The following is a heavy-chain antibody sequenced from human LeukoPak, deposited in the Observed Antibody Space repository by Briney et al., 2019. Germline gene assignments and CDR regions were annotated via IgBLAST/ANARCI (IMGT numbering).Heavy chain of an antibody. Sequence: SETLSLTCTVSNGSITSYYWSWIRQPPGKGLEWIGYISYSGSTNYNPSLRSRVTISVDTSKNQFSLNLSSMTAADAAMYYCARDTVYGSSYNAFDIWGQGTMVTVSS. CDR1: NGSITSYY. J-gene: IGHJ3*02. V-gene: IGHV4-59*01. D-gene: IGHD6-6*01. CDR2: ISYSGST. CDR3: ARDTVYGSSYNAFDI.